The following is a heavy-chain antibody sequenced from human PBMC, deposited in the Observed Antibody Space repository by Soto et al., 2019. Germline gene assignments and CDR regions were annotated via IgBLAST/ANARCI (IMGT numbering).Heavy chain of an antibody. CDR1: GASLGGFH. Sequence: QVRLEQWGAGLLKPSETLSLTCAIYGASLGGFHWTWLRQAPGKGLEWIGELIHGGSTNYNPSLKGRFSFSLDTSKNQFSLHLMSVTAADTAVYYCARSPLGYDYVRQTWREVGDSFDIWGRGTLVTVSS. CDR2: LIHGGST. V-gene: IGHV4-34*12. CDR3: ARSPLGYDYVRQTWREVGDSFDI. D-gene: IGHD3-16*01. J-gene: IGHJ3*02.